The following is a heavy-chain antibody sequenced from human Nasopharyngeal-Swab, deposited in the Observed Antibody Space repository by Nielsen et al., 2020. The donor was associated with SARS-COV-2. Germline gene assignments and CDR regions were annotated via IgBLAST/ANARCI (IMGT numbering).Heavy chain of an antibody. J-gene: IGHJ5*01. CDR1: GGSISSYY. V-gene: IGHV4-4*07. CDR2: VYSNGSP. D-gene: IGHD2-21*01. Sequence: SETLSLTCIVSGGSISSYYWSWIRQPAGKRLEWIGRVYSNGSPNYNPSLKSRVTMSADTSKNQFSLKLTSVTAADTAVYYCARGPITLRWWFDPWGQGTLVTVSS. CDR3: ARGPITLRWWFDP.